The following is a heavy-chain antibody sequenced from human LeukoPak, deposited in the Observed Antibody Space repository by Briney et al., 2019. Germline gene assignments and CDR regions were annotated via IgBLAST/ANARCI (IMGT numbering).Heavy chain of an antibody. V-gene: IGHV3-21*01. CDR1: GFTFSSYA. D-gene: IGHD3-3*01. CDR2: ISSSSSYI. J-gene: IGHJ5*02. CDR3: ARNGVPGSFLEWLSYNWFDP. Sequence: GGSLRLSCAASGFTFSSYAMSWVRQAPGKGLEWVSSISSSSSYIYYADSVKGRFTISRDNAKNSLYLQMNSLRAEDTAVYYCARNGVPGSFLEWLSYNWFDPWGQGTLVTVSS.